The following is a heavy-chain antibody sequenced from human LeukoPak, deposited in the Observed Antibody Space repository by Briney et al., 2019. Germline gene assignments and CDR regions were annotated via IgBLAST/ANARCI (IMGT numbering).Heavy chain of an antibody. V-gene: IGHV4-38-2*02. J-gene: IGHJ4*02. CDR3: AFRVPTGQIDY. Sequence: SETLSLACTVSGYSISSGYYWGWIRQPPGKGLEWIGSIYHSGSTYYNPSLKSRVTISVDTSKNQFSLKLSSVTAADTAVYYCAFRVPTGQIDYWGQGTLVTVSS. CDR1: GYSISSGYY. CDR2: IYHSGST. D-gene: IGHD4/OR15-4a*01.